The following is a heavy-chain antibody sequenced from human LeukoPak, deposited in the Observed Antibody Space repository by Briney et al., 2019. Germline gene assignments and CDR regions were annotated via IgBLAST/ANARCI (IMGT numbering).Heavy chain of an antibody. CDR1: GFTFSSYA. CDR2: ISYDGSNK. D-gene: IGHD6-13*01. Sequence: EGSLRLSCAASGFTFSSYAMHWVRQAPGKGLEWVAVISYDGSNKYYADSVKGRFTISRDNSKNTLYLQMNSLRAEDTAVYYCARGSQQLVDSADYWGQGTLVTVSS. CDR3: ARGSQQLVDSADY. V-gene: IGHV3-30*04. J-gene: IGHJ4*02.